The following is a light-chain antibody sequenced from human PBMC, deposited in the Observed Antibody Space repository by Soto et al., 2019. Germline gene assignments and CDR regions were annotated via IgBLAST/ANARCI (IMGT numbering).Light chain of an antibody. CDR1: PTARSY. Sequence: EIVLTQSPATLSLSPGERATLSCRASPTARSYLAWYQQKPGQAPRLLIYDVSNRATGVPARFSGSGSETDFSFTISSLEPEDFAVYYCQQRSNWPLTFGGGTRVEIK. J-gene: IGKJ4*01. CDR2: DVS. V-gene: IGKV3-11*01. CDR3: QQRSNWPLT.